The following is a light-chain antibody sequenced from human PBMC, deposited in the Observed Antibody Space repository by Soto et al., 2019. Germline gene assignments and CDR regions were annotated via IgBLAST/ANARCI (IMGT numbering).Light chain of an antibody. V-gene: IGLV2-8*01. Sequence: QSVLTQPPSASGSPGQSVAISFTGTSSDVGGYNYVYWYQQHPGKAPKLMIYEVNKRPSGVPDRFSGSKSGNTASLTVSGLQAEDESDYYCSSYAGSSNVFGTGTKLTVL. J-gene: IGLJ1*01. CDR2: EVN. CDR3: SSYAGSSNV. CDR1: SSDVGGYNY.